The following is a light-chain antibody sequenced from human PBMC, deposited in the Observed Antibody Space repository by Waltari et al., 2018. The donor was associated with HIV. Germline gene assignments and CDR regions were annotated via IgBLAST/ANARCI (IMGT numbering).Light chain of an antibody. CDR3: QSYDSSLGGSV. Sequence: QSVLTQPPSVSGAPGQRVTIPCTGSSSNIGAGYHVHWYQQLPGTAPKLLIYGTSNRPSGVPDRFSGSKSGTSASLAITGLQAEDEADYYCQSYDSSLGGSVFGGGTNLTVL. CDR2: GTS. J-gene: IGLJ2*01. V-gene: IGLV1-40*01. CDR1: SSNIGAGYH.